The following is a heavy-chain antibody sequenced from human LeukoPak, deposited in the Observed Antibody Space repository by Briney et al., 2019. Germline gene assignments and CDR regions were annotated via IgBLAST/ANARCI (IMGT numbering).Heavy chain of an antibody. CDR2: ISYDGSKK. D-gene: IGHD1-26*01. CDR3: AKEWLWEGFYYGPNV. Sequence: GGSLRLSCAASGLRFSNYGMYWVRQAPGKGLEWLALISYDGSKKYYADSVEGRLTISRDNSKNTLFLQMSSLRPEDTALYYCAKEWLWEGFYYGPNVWGQGTTVTVS. CDR1: GLRFSNYG. J-gene: IGHJ6*02. V-gene: IGHV3-30*18.